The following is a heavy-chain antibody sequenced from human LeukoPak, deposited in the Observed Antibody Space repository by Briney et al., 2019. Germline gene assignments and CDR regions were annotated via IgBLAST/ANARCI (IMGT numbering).Heavy chain of an antibody. D-gene: IGHD3-16*01. CDR2: IIPILHIT. V-gene: IGHV1-69*04. CDR3: AREEEGGTFDY. CDR1: GGTFSSYA. Sequence: ASVKVSCKASGGTFSSYAISWVRQAPGQGLEWMGRIIPILHITNYAQKFQGRVTMTRDTSTSTVYMELSSLRSEDTAVYFCAREEEGGTFDYWGQGTLVTVSS. J-gene: IGHJ4*02.